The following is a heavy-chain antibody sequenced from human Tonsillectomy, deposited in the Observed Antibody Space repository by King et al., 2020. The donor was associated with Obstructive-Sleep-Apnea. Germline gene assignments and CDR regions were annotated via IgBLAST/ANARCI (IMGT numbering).Heavy chain of an antibody. V-gene: IGHV3-30*03. Sequence: LQLVQSGGGVVQPGRSLRLSCASSGFNFSNYAMHWVRQAPGKGLEWGAFISNDGSHKFSADSVKGRFTISRDNSKNTLYLQMSSLRAGDTAVYFCAVAAFDYWGQGTLVTVSS. J-gene: IGHJ4*02. CDR3: AVAAFDY. CDR2: ISNDGSHK. D-gene: IGHD6-25*01. CDR1: GFNFSNYA.